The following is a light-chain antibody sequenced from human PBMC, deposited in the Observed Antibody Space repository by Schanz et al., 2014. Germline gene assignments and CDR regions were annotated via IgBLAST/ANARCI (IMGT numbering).Light chain of an antibody. V-gene: IGKV3-20*01. Sequence: EIVLTQSPGTLSLSPGERATLSCRASQSVSSSYLAWYQQTPGQAPRLLISGASSRATGIPDRFSGSGSGTDFTLTISSLQSEDFAVYYCQQYDNWWTFGPGTKVEVK. J-gene: IGKJ1*01. CDR2: GAS. CDR3: QQYDNWWT. CDR1: QSVSSSY.